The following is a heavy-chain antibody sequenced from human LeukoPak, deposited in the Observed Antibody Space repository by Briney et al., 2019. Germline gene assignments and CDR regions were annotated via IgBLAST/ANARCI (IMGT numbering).Heavy chain of an antibody. D-gene: IGHD1-14*01. J-gene: IGHJ4*02. CDR3: ARDPNHMETGC. Sequence: AGGSLRLSCAASGFTFSYYAMNWVRQAPGKGLEWVSSISTRSTYIYYADSLKGRFTISRDNAENSLYLQMNSLRAEDTAVYYCARDPNHMETGCWGQGTLVIVSS. CDR1: GFTFSYYA. CDR2: ISTRSTYI. V-gene: IGHV3-21*01.